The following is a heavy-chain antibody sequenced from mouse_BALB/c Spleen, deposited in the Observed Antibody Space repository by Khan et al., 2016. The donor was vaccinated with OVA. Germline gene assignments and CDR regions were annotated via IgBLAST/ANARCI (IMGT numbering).Heavy chain of an antibody. Sequence: QVQLKESGPGLVAPSQSLSITCTVSGFSLTSYGVHWVRQPPGKGLEWLGVIWAGGSTNYNSALMSTLNISKDTSKSQICLKMNSLQADDRARYYCARDDDKWGQGTTLTVSS. V-gene: IGHV2-9*02. CDR3: ARDDDK. J-gene: IGHJ2*01. D-gene: IGHD2-3*01. CDR2: IWAGGST. CDR1: GFSLTSYG.